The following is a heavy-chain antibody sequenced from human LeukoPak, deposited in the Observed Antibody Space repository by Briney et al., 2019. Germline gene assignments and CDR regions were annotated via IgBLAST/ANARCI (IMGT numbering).Heavy chain of an antibody. CDR2: IYNSGNT. J-gene: IGHJ4*02. D-gene: IGHD3-3*01. V-gene: IGHV4-31*03. CDR3: ARVNFWSGYHLDY. Sequence: SETLSLTCTVSGGSISSAVYYWSWIRQHPGKGLEWIGYIYNSGNTHYNPSLKSRVTISADTSKNQFSLKLSSVTAADTAVYYCARVNFWSGYHLDYWGQGTLVTVSS. CDR1: GGSISSAVYY.